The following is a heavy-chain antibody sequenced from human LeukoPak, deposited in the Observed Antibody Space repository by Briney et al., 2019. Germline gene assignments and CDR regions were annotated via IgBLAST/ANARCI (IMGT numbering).Heavy chain of an antibody. CDR3: ARPLRYFDRLWSGMDV. J-gene: IGHJ6*02. V-gene: IGHV3-33*01. D-gene: IGHD3-9*01. Sequence: GRSLRLSCAASGFTSSSYGMHWVRQAPGKGLEWVAVIWYDGSNKYYADSVKGRFTISRDNSKNTLYLQMNSLRAEDTAVYYCARPLRYFDRLWSGMDVWGQGTTVTVSS. CDR1: GFTSSSYG. CDR2: IWYDGSNK.